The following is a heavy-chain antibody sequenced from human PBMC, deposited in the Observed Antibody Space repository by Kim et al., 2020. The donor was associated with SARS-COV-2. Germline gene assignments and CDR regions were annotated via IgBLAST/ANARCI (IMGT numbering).Heavy chain of an antibody. D-gene: IGHD3-16*01. Sequence: YNPSLKSRVTISVDTSKNQFSLKLSSVTAADTAVYYCARAHIWAAGAFDIWGQGTMVTVSS. J-gene: IGHJ3*02. CDR3: ARAHIWAAGAFDI. V-gene: IGHV4-34*01.